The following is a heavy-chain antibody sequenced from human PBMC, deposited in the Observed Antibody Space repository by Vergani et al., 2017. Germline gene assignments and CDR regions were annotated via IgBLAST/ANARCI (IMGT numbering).Heavy chain of an antibody. CDR3: ARVGSSWYNGDYYYGMDV. J-gene: IGHJ6*02. CDR1: GYTFTSYG. V-gene: IGHV1-18*01. CDR2: NSAYNGNT. Sequence: QVQLVQSGAEVKKPGASVQVSCKASGYTFTSYGISWVRQAPGQGLEWMGWNSAYNGNTNYAQKLQGRVTMTTDTSTSTAYMELRSLRSDDTAVYYCARVGSSWYNGDYYYGMDVWGQGTTVTVSS. D-gene: IGHD6-13*01.